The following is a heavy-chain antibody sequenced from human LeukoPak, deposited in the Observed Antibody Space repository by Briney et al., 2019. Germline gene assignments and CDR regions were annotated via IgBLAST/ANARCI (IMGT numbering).Heavy chain of an antibody. D-gene: IGHD5-24*01. J-gene: IGHJ4*02. V-gene: IGHV4-34*01. CDR1: GGSFSGYY. CDR2: INHSGST. CDR3: ARVRYGLQSNFDY. Sequence: SETLSLTCAVYGGSFSGYYWSGIRQPPGKGLEWIGEINHSGSTNYNPSLKSRVTISVDTSKNQFSLKLSSVTAADTAVYYCARVRYGLQSNFDYWGQGTLVTVSS.